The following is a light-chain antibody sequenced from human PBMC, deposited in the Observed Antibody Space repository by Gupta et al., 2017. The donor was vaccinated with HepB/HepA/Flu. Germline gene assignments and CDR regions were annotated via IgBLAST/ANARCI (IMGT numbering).Light chain of an antibody. J-gene: IGKJ4*01. CDR2: GAT. V-gene: IGKV3D-15*01. CDR3: QQDRDWPFIT. Sequence: EIVMTQSPATLYVSPGERATLSCRASQSVDSTVAWYQQKPGQAPRVLIYGATTRDTGIPARFSGSGYGKELTLTISSRQSEDFAGYYCQQDRDWPFITFGWGTKVEIK. CDR1: QSVDST.